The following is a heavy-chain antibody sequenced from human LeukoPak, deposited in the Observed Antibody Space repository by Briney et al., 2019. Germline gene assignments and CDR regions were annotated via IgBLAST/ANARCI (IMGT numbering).Heavy chain of an antibody. CDR2: ITAGSHYI. D-gene: IGHD6-19*01. J-gene: IGHJ4*02. Sequence: GGSLRLSCAASGFAFNSYNMNWVRQAPGKGLEWVSSITAGSHYIYYADSVKGRFTISRDNAKTSLYLQMNSLRAEDTAVYYCARHRRDIGSGSPSYWGQGTLVTVSS. CDR3: ARHRRDIGSGSPSY. V-gene: IGHV3-21*01. CDR1: GFAFNSYN.